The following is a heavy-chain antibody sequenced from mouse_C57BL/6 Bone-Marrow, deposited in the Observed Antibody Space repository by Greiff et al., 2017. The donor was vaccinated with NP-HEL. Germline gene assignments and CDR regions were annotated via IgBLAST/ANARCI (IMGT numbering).Heavy chain of an antibody. CDR1: GFTFSSYA. Sequence: EVKLVESGGGLVKPGGSLKLSCAASGFTFSSYALSWVRQTPEKRLEWVATLSDGGSYTYYPDNVKGRFTISRDNAKNNLYLQMSHLKSEDTAMYYCARDDYWGQGTTLTVSS. CDR2: LSDGGSYT. J-gene: IGHJ2*01. CDR3: ARDDY. V-gene: IGHV5-4*01.